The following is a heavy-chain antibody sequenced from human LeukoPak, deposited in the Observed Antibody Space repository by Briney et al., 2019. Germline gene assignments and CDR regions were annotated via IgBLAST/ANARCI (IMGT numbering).Heavy chain of an antibody. CDR1: GFTFARYG. Sequence: PGGTLRLSCAASGFTFARYGMTWVRQTPGKGLEWVSSISSSSSYIYYADSVKGRFTISRDNAKNSLYLQMNSLRAEDTAVYYCARRGVYGSGAFYLDYWGQGTLVTVSS. J-gene: IGHJ4*02. CDR3: ARRGVYGSGAFYLDY. CDR2: ISSSSSYI. D-gene: IGHD3-10*01. V-gene: IGHV3-21*01.